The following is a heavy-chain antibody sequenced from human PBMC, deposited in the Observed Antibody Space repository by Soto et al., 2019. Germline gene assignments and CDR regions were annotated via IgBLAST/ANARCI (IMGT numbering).Heavy chain of an antibody. CDR3: VRRHVSATGIDWFEP. CDR1: GYTFTSYG. CDR2: INAANGDT. Sequence: APVEVSCKGSGYTFTSYGIHWVRQAPRQRLEWMGWINAANGDTKYSPKFQGRVTITRDTSASTAYMELSSLRSEDTAVYYCVRRHVSATGIDWFEPWGQGTLVTVSS. D-gene: IGHD6-13*01. J-gene: IGHJ5*02. V-gene: IGHV1-3*01.